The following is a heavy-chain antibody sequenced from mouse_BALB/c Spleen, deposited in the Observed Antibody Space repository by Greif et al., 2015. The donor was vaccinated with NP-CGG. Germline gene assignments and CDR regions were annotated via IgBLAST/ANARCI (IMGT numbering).Heavy chain of an antibody. CDR3: NAITTVVAKDY. J-gene: IGHJ2*01. Sequence: VQLQQPGAELVRSGASVKLSCTASGFNIKDYYMLWVKQRPEQGLEWIGWIDPENGDTEYAPKFQGKATMTADTSSNTAYLQLSSLTSEDTAVYYCNAITTVVAKDYWGQGTTLTVSS. D-gene: IGHD1-1*01. CDR1: GFNIKDYY. CDR2: IDPENGDT. V-gene: IGHV14-4*02.